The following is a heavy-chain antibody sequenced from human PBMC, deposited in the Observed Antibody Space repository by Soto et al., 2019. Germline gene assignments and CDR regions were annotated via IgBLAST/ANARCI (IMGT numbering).Heavy chain of an antibody. CDR2: ISSSSSYI. V-gene: IGHV3-21*01. J-gene: IGHJ4*02. CDR1: GFTFSSYS. Sequence: GGSLRLSCAASGFTFSSYSMNWVRQAPGKGLEWVSSISSSSSYIYYADSVKGRFTISRDNAKNSLYLQMNSLRAEDTAVYYCARDGRIQLWDFDYWGQGTLVTVSS. D-gene: IGHD5-18*01. CDR3: ARDGRIQLWDFDY.